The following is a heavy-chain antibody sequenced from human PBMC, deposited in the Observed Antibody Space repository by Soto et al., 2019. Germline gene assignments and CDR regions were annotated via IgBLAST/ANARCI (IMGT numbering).Heavy chain of an antibody. D-gene: IGHD1-7*01. J-gene: IGHJ4*02. CDR2: ISSSGSFM. CDR1: GFSFSSDS. V-gene: IGHV3-21*01. Sequence: GGSLRLSCAASGFSFSSDSMSWVRQAPGKGLEWVSSISSSGSFMNYADSVKGRFTISRDNAKNSLYMHMSGLKDEDTAVYYCARDPPTGSTLDWADSWGQGTMVTVSS. CDR3: ARDPPTGSTLDWADS.